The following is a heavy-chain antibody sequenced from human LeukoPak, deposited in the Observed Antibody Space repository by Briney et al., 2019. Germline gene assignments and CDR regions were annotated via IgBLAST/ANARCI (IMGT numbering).Heavy chain of an antibody. Sequence: PGGSLSLSCAASGFSFSSYAMAWVRQAPGKGLEWVSAISGSGGSTYYADSVKGRFTISRDSSKNTLYLQMNSLRAEDTAVYYCAKDHPFDYYYDSTGYFLYWDQGTLVTVSS. J-gene: IGHJ4*02. D-gene: IGHD3-22*01. CDR2: ISGSGGST. CDR3: AKDHPFDYYYDSTGYFLY. CDR1: GFSFSSYA. V-gene: IGHV3-23*01.